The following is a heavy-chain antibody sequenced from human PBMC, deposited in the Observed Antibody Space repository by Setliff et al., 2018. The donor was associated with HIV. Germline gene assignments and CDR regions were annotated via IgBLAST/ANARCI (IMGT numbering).Heavy chain of an antibody. Sequence: GASVKVSCKASGYSFTNYAMHWVRQAPGQRLEWMGWINVGNDNTKYSQKFQGRVTITADESTSTAYMELSSLRSEDTAVYYCARGGVYYYDSSGWSMDYWGQGTLVTVSS. J-gene: IGHJ4*02. CDR1: GYSFTNYA. CDR2: INVGNDNT. V-gene: IGHV1-3*01. D-gene: IGHD3-22*01. CDR3: ARGGVYYYDSSGWSMDY.